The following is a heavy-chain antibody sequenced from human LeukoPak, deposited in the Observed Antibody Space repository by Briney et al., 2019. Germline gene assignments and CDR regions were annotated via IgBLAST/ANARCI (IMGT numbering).Heavy chain of an antibody. J-gene: IGHJ4*02. CDR1: GGSFSGYY. Sequence: PSETLSLTCAVSGGSFSGYYWSWIRQPPGKGLEWIGEINHSGSTNYNPSLKSRVTISVDTSKNQFSLKLSSVTAADTAVYYCASAVTVTRYFDYWGQGTLVTVSS. CDR3: ASAVTVTRYFDY. D-gene: IGHD4-17*01. V-gene: IGHV4-34*01. CDR2: INHSGST.